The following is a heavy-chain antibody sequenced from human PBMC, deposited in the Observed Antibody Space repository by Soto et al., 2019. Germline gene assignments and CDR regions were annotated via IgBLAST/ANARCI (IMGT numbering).Heavy chain of an antibody. D-gene: IGHD2-2*01. CDR1: GGSISSYY. CDR3: ARDAGYCSSTSCPLGGMDV. J-gene: IGHJ6*02. CDR2: IYYSGST. V-gene: IGHV4-59*01. Sequence: SETLSLTCTVSGGSISSYYWSWIRQPPGKGLEWIGYIYYSGSTNYNPSLKSRVTISVDTSKNQFSLKLSSVTAADTAVYYCARDAGYCSSTSCPLGGMDVWGQGTTVTVSS.